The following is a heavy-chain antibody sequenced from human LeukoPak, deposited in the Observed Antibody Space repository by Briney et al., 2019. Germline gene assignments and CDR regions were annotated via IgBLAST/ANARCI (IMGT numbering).Heavy chain of an antibody. CDR1: GGSISSGGYY. J-gene: IGHJ3*02. Sequence: SETLSLTCTVSGGSISSGGYYWSWIRQHPGKGLEWIGYIYYSGSTNYNPSLKSRVTISVDTSKNQFSLKLSSVTAADTAVYYCARGSYWRNRAAFDIWGQGTMVTVSS. V-gene: IGHV4-61*08. CDR3: ARGSYWRNRAAFDI. D-gene: IGHD1-26*01. CDR2: IYYSGST.